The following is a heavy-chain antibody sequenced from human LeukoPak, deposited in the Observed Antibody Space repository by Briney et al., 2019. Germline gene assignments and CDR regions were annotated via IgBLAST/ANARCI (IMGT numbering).Heavy chain of an antibody. CDR1: GFTFSSYA. D-gene: IGHD5-18*01. CDR2: ISGSGGST. J-gene: IGHJ4*02. CDR3: AKDRSGYGYGY. Sequence: PGGALRLSCAASGFTFSSYAMSWGRQAPGKGLEWVSAISGSGGSTYYADSVQGRFTIYRDNSNNTLYMQMNSLRAEDTAVYYCAKDRSGYGYGYWGEGTLVTVPS. V-gene: IGHV3-23*01.